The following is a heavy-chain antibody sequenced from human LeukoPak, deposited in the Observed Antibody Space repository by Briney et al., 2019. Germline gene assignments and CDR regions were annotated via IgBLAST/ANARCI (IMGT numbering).Heavy chain of an antibody. V-gene: IGHV1-2*02. CDR1: GYTFTGYY. D-gene: IGHD5-24*01. J-gene: IGHJ4*02. CDR2: INPNSGGT. CDR3: ARGLSIEGYNFNY. Sequence: GASVKVSCKASGYTFTGYYMHWVRQAPGQGLEWMGWINPNSGGTNYAQKFQGRVTMTRDTSISTAYMELSRLRSDGTAVYYCARGLSIEGYNFNYWGQGTLVTVSS.